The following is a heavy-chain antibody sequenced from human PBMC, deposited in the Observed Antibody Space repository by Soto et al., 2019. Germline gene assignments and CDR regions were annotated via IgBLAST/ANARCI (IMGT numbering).Heavy chain of an antibody. CDR1: GYTFTGYY. D-gene: IGHD4-17*01. J-gene: IGHJ3*02. CDR3: ASRSFGYGDYGDVFDI. CDR2: INPNSGGT. V-gene: IGHV1-2*04. Sequence: ASVKVSCKASGYTFTGYYMHWVRQAPGQGLEWMGWINPNSGGTNYAQKFQGWVTMTRDTSISTAYMELSRLRSDDTAVYYCASRSFGYGDYGDVFDIWGQGTMVTVSS.